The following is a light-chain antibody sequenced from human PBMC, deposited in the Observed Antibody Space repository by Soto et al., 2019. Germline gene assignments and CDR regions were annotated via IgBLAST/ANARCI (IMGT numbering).Light chain of an antibody. J-gene: IGLJ2*01. CDR3: TSWTTSTTMK. V-gene: IGLV2-14*01. Sequence: QSALTQPASVSGSPGQSITISCTGTSSDVGAYNYVSWYQQHPGKAPKLMIYDVNIRPSGVSNRSSGSKSGNTASLTISGLQAEDEADYYCTSWTTSTTMKFGGGTKVTVL. CDR1: SSDVGAYNY. CDR2: DVN.